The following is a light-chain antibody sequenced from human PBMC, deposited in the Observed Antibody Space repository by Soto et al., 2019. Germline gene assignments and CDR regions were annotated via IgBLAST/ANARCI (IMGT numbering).Light chain of an antibody. CDR3: ATWHDSFYV. Sequence: QSVLTQPPSASGTPGQTVIVSCSGSTSDIGTNAVNWFQHLPGTAPKLLIYTNNQRPSGVPDRFSGSKSGTSASLAISGLQAEDEDDYYCATWHDSFYVFGTGTKLTVL. J-gene: IGLJ1*01. V-gene: IGLV1-44*01. CDR2: TNN. CDR1: TSDIGTNA.